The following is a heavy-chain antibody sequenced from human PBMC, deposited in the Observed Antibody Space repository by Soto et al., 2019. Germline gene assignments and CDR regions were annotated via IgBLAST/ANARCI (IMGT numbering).Heavy chain of an antibody. J-gene: IGHJ6*02. CDR3: ARDYDFWSGYGPNGMDV. CDR2: IIPIFGTA. D-gene: IGHD3-3*01. V-gene: IGHV1-69*13. Sequence: SVKVSCKASGGTFSSYAVSWVRQAPGQGLEWMGGIIPIFGTANYAQKFQGRVTITADESTSTAYMELSSLRSEDTAVYYCARDYDFWSGYGPNGMDVWGQGTTVTVSS. CDR1: GGTFSSYA.